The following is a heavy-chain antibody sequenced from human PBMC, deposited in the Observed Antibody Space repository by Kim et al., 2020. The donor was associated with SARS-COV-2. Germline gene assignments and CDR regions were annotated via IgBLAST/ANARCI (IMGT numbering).Heavy chain of an antibody. V-gene: IGHV3-30*18. Sequence: GGSLRLSCAASGFTFSSYGMHWVRQAPGKGLEWVAVISYDGSNKYYADSVKGRFTISRDNSKNTLYLQMNSLRAEDTALYYCAKDFGGPYGLNKPYYYYYGMDVWGQGTTVTVSS. D-gene: IGHD2-15*01. CDR3: AKDFGGPYGLNKPYYYYYGMDV. CDR1: GFTFSSYG. J-gene: IGHJ6*02. CDR2: ISYDGSNK.